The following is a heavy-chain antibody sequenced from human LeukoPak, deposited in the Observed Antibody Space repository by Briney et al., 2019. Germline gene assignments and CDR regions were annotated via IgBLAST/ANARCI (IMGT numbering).Heavy chain of an antibody. CDR1: GFTFDDYA. D-gene: IGHD6-19*01. J-gene: IGHJ3*02. V-gene: IGHV3-9*01. Sequence: GGSLRLSCAASGFTFDDYAMHWVRQARGKGLEWVSGISWNSGSIGYADSVKGRFTISRDNAKNSPYLQMNSLRAEDTALYYCAKDTTEQWLNAFDIWGQGTMVTVSS. CDR3: AKDTTEQWLNAFDI. CDR2: ISWNSGSI.